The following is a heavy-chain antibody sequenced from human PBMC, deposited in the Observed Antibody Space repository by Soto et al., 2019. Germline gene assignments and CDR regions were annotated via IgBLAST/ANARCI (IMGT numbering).Heavy chain of an antibody. D-gene: IGHD3-22*01. CDR3: ARVGNGRLFRVHDY. CDR1: GGSFSGYY. J-gene: IGHJ4*02. CDR2: INHSGST. V-gene: IGHV4-34*01. Sequence: PSETLSLTCAVYGGSFSGYYWIWIRQPPGKGLEWIGEINHSGSTNYNPSLKSRVTISVDTSKNQFSLKLSSVTAADTAVYYCARVGNGRLFRVHDYWGQGTLVTVS.